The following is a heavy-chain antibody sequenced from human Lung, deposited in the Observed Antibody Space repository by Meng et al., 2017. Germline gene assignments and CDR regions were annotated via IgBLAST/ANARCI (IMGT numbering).Heavy chain of an antibody. Sequence: QVHFQQWGAGLLKPSEPLSLTCVVSGGSFSDYYWSWIRQPPGKGLEWIGEINHSGSTNYNPSLESRATISVDTSQNNLSLKLSSVTAADSAVYYCARGPTTMAHDFDYWGQGTLVTGSS. J-gene: IGHJ4*02. V-gene: IGHV4-34*01. CDR3: ARGPTTMAHDFDY. D-gene: IGHD4-11*01. CDR2: INHSGST. CDR1: GGSFSDYY.